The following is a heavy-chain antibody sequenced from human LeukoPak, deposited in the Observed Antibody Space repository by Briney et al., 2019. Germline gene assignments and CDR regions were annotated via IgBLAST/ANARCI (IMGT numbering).Heavy chain of an antibody. J-gene: IGHJ4*02. CDR2: INHSGST. V-gene: IGHV4-34*01. Sequence: SETLSLTCAVYGGSFSGYYWSWIRQPPGKGLVWIGEINHSGSTNYNPSLKSRVTISVDTSKNQFSLKLSSVTAADTAVYYCARVRGRTMVRGVLDYWGQGTLVTVSS. D-gene: IGHD3-10*01. CDR1: GGSFSGYY. CDR3: ARVRGRTMVRGVLDY.